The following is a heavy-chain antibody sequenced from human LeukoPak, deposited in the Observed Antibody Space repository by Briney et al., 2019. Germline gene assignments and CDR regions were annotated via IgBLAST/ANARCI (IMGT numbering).Heavy chain of an antibody. J-gene: IGHJ4*02. Sequence: VRFLRLSCAASGFTFSRYGMHWVRQAPGKGLEWVAVIWHAGSHEYYADSVKGRFTISRDSSKNTLYLQMNSLRAEDTAVYYCAKDGVGATSLDCWGQGTLVTVSS. V-gene: IGHV3-33*06. D-gene: IGHD1-26*01. CDR2: IWHAGSHE. CDR1: GFTFSRYG. CDR3: AKDGVGATSLDC.